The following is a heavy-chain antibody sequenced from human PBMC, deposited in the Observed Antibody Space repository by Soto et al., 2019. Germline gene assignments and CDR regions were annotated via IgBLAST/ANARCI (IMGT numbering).Heavy chain of an antibody. CDR3: AAYVLGVGH. CDR2: IVVGNGNT. Sequence: SVKVSCKASGSTFTKSAVQWVRQARGQRLEWIGWIVVGNGNTYYAQKFQDRVTLTRDMSTSTAYMEVSSLTSEDAAVYYCAAYVLGVGHWGQGTLVPASS. J-gene: IGHJ4*02. D-gene: IGHD3-3*01. V-gene: IGHV1-58*01. CDR1: GSTFTKSA.